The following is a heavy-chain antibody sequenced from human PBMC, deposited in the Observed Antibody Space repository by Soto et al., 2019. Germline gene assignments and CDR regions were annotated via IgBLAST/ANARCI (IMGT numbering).Heavy chain of an antibody. CDR1: GYTFTSYY. V-gene: IGHV1-46*01. Sequence: QVQLVQSGAEVKKPGASVKVSCKASGYTFTSYYMHWVRQAPGQGLEWMGIINPSGGSTSYAQKFQGRVTMTRDTSRSTVYMELSSLRSEDTAVYYCATEVGYCSGGSCYIGYWGQGTLVTVSS. D-gene: IGHD2-15*01. J-gene: IGHJ4*02. CDR3: ATEVGYCSGGSCYIGY. CDR2: INPSGGST.